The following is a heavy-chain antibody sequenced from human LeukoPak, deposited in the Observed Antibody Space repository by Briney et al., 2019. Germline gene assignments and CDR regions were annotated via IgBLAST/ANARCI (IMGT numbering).Heavy chain of an antibody. CDR3: AKTGAVLIVYYFDS. J-gene: IGHJ4*02. Sequence: GGSLRLSCAASGFTFSSYGMSWVRQAPGKGLEWVSAISGSGGSTYYADSVKGRFTISRDNSKNTLYLQMNSLRAEDTAVYYCAKTGAVLIVYYFDSWGQGTLVTVSS. CDR1: GFTFSSYG. CDR2: ISGSGGST. V-gene: IGHV3-23*01. D-gene: IGHD3-22*01.